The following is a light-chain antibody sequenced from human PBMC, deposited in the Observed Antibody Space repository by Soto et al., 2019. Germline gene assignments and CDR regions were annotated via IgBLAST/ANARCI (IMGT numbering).Light chain of an antibody. CDR1: SSNIGRNT. Sequence: QSVLTQPPSASGTPGQRVTISCSGSSSNIGRNTVNWYQQLPGTAPKVLIYSSNQRSSGVPDRFSGSKSGTSASLAISGLQSEDEADYYCAAWDDSLNGFYVFGTGTKLTVL. J-gene: IGLJ1*01. CDR2: SSN. CDR3: AAWDDSLNGFYV. V-gene: IGLV1-44*01.